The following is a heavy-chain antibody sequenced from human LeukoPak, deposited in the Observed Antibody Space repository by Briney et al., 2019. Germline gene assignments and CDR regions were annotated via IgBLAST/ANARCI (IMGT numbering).Heavy chain of an antibody. Sequence: GGSLRLSCAASGFTFSSYWMSWVRQAPGKGLEWVANIKQDGSEKYYVDSVKGRFTISRDNAKNSLYLQMNSLRAEDTAVYYCAKDQYYDFWSGYYTGFTNDYWGQGTLVTVSS. V-gene: IGHV3-7*03. CDR2: IKQDGSEK. D-gene: IGHD3-3*01. CDR3: AKDQYYDFWSGYYTGFTNDY. CDR1: GFTFSSYW. J-gene: IGHJ4*02.